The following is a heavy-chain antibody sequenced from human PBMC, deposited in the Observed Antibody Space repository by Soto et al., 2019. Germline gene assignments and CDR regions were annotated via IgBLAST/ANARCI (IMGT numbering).Heavy chain of an antibody. D-gene: IGHD1-1*01. Sequence: ASVKVSCKASGYTFTSYGISWVRQAPGQGLEWMGWISAYNGNTNYAQKLQGRVTMTTDTSTSTAYMELRSLRSDDTAVYYCVRPTTAPDAFDIWGQGTMVTVSS. CDR1: GYTFTSYG. V-gene: IGHV1-18*01. J-gene: IGHJ3*02. CDR2: ISAYNGNT. CDR3: VRPTTAPDAFDI.